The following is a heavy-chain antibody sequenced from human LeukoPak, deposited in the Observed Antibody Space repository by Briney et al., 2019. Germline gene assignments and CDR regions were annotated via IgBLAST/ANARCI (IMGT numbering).Heavy chain of an antibody. CDR1: GFTFSSYG. J-gene: IGHJ6*03. CDR3: ARDARTDGYYYYYYMDV. V-gene: IGHV3-23*01. D-gene: IGHD4-17*01. Sequence: GGSLRLSCAASGFTFSSYGMSWVRQAPGKGLEWVSAISGSGGSTYYADSVKGRFTISRDNSKNTLYLQMNSLRAEDTAVYYCARDARTDGYYYYYYMDVWGKGTTVTVSS. CDR2: ISGSGGST.